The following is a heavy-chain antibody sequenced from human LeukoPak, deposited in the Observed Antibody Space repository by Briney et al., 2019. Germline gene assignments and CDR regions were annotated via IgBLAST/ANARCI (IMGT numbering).Heavy chain of an antibody. D-gene: IGHD6-6*01. Sequence: PGRSLRLSCAASGFTFSSYAMHWVRQAPGKGLEWVSSISSSSSYIYYADSVKGRFTISRDNAKNSLYLQMNSLRAEDTAVYYCARDRATVPHRESSSYYYYYMDVWGKGTTVTVSS. CDR1: GFTFSSYA. J-gene: IGHJ6*03. V-gene: IGHV3-21*01. CDR2: ISSSSSYI. CDR3: ARDRATVPHRESSSYYYYYMDV.